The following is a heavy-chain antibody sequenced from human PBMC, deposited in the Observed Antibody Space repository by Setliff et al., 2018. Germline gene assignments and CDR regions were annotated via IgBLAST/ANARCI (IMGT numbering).Heavy chain of an antibody. CDR1: GGTLSGYA. V-gene: IGHV1-69*06. CDR2: ITPIFETA. CDR3: ARDSVTLGQLERRGGFRYYDMDV. J-gene: IGHJ6*02. Sequence: SVKVSCKASGGTLSGYAFSWVRQAPGRGLEWVGGITPIFETAHYAQKFQDRVTITADKSTSTVYMELNSLISEDTAVYFCARDSVTLGQLERRGGFRYYDMDVWGRGTTVTVSS. D-gene: IGHD1-1*01.